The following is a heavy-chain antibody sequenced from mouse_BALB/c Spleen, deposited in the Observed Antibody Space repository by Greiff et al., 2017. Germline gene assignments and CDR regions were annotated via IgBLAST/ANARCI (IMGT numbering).Heavy chain of an antibody. CDR3: ARYEGVYAMDY. D-gene: IGHD2-12*01. CDR1: GYTFTDYA. J-gene: IGHJ4*01. Sequence: VQLQESGPELVRPGVSVKISCKGSGYTFTDYAMHWVKQSHAKSLEWIGVISTYYGNTNYNQKFKGKATMTVDKSSSTAYMELARLTSEDSAIYYWARYEGVYAMDYWGQGTSVTVSS. CDR2: ISTYYGNT. V-gene: IGHV1-67*01.